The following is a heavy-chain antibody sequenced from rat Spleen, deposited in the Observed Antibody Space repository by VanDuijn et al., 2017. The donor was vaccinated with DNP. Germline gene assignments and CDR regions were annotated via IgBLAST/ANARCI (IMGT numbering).Heavy chain of an antibody. Sequence: EVQLVESGGGLVQPGRSLKLSCVASGFIFSNYWMTWIRQAPTKGLEWVASISPTGGNTYYRDSVKGRFTISRDNAKNTLYLQMDSLRSEDTATYYCANYYDGTYGGFAYWGQGTLVTVSS. V-gene: IGHV5S13*01. CDR3: ANYYDGTYGGFAY. CDR1: GFIFSNYW. D-gene: IGHD1-12*02. CDR2: ISPTGGNT. J-gene: IGHJ3*01.